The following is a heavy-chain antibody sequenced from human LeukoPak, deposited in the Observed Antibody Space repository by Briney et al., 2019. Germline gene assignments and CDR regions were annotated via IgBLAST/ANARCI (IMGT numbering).Heavy chain of an antibody. CDR3: TTDSLHHIAALDY. D-gene: IGHD6-6*01. Sequence: GGSLRLSCAASGFTSSNAWMSWVRQAPGKGLEWVGRIKSKTDGGTTDYAAPVKGRFTISRDDSKNTLYLQMNSLKTEDTAVYYCTTDSLHHIAALDYWGQGTLVTVSS. J-gene: IGHJ4*02. CDR2: IKSKTDGGTT. CDR1: GFTSSNAW. V-gene: IGHV3-15*01.